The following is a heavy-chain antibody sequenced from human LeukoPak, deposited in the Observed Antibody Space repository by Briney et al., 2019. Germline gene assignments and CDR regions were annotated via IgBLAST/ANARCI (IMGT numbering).Heavy chain of an antibody. Sequence: AGSLRLSCAASGFTFYDYAMHWLRQAPGQGLEWVSRVSWEGGSTYYAESLKRRFTSSRDNSKNSLYLQMNSLRAKDRALYFCAKGGYDPDYYFDYWGERTLVTVSS. V-gene: IGHV3-43D*03. J-gene: IGHJ4*02. CDR2: VSWEGGST. D-gene: IGHD3-16*01. CDR1: GFTFYDYA. CDR3: AKGGYDPDYYFDY.